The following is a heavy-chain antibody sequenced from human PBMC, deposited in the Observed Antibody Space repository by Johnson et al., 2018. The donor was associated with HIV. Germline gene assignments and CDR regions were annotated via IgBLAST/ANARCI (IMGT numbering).Heavy chain of an antibody. J-gene: IGHJ3*02. Sequence: VQLVESGGGLVQPGGSLRLSCAASGFTVSSNYMSWVRQAPGKGLEWVSVIYSGGSTYYAYSVKGRFTISRDNSKNTLYLQMNSLRAEDTAVYYCAKDYSNYPQDAFDIWGQGTMVTVSS. D-gene: IGHD4-11*01. CDR3: AKDYSNYPQDAFDI. V-gene: IGHV3-53*01. CDR1: GFTVSSNY. CDR2: IYSGGST.